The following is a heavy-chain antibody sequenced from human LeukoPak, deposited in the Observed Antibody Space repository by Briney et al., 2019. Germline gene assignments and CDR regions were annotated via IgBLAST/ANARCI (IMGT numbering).Heavy chain of an antibody. CDR3: ARELGSPNDY. CDR1: ELKFENHW. V-gene: IGHV3-74*01. Sequence: GSLRLSCAASELKFENHWMHWVRQVPGKGLEWVSRTDAGGSSTSYADSVRGRFSISRDNGESTLYLQMNSLRVEDTAVYYCARELGSPNDYWGQGTLVTVSS. CDR2: TDAGGSST. D-gene: IGHD2-15*01. J-gene: IGHJ4*02.